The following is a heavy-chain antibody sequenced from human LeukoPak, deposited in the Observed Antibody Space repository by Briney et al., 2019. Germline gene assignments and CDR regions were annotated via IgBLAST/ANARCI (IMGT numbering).Heavy chain of an antibody. CDR3: ASGYKTVSVFDH. D-gene: IGHD5-24*01. Sequence: ASVKVSCKASGYTFTTYYMHWVRQAPGQGLVWMGLINPSGGGTRYAQKFQGRVTMTRDTSTSTVYMELSSLRAEDTAVYYCASGYKTVSVFDHWGQGTLVTVSS. J-gene: IGHJ4*02. CDR2: INPSGGGT. V-gene: IGHV1-46*01. CDR1: GYTFTTYY.